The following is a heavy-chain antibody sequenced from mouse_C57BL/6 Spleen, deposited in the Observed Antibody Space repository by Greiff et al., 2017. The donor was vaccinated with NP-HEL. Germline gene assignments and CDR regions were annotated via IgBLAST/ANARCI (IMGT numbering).Heavy chain of an antibody. CDR1: GYTFTNYW. V-gene: IGHV1-63*01. D-gene: IGHD1-1*01. CDR2: IYPGGGYT. CDR3: AREGDYYGSSYYAMDY. Sequence: VQLQQSGAELVRPGTSVKMSCKASGYTFTNYWIGWAKQRPGHGLEWIGDIYPGGGYTNYNEKFKGKATLTADKSSSTAYMQFSSLTSEDSAIYYCAREGDYYGSSYYAMDYWGKGTSVTVSS. J-gene: IGHJ4*01.